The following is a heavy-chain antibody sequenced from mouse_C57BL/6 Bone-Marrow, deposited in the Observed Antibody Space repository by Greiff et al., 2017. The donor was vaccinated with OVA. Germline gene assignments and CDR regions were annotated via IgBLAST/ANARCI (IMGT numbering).Heavy chain of an antibody. V-gene: IGHV5-12*01. D-gene: IGHD1-1*01. CDR2: ISNGGGST. CDR1: GFTFSDYY. Sequence: EVKLMESGGGLVQLGGSLKLSCAASGFTFSDYYMYWVRQTPEKRLEWVAYISNGGGSTYYPDTVKGRFTISRDNAKNTLYLQMSRLKSEDTAMYYCARHYWAYWGQGTLVTVSA. J-gene: IGHJ3*01. CDR3: ARHYWAY.